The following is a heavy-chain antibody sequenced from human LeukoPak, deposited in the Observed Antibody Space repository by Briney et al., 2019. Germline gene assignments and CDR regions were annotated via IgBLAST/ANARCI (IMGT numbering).Heavy chain of an antibody. V-gene: IGHV1-24*01. CDR1: GYTLSDLA. CDR2: LDPEDGEA. CDR3: GTRNFGEYGAFDI. D-gene: IGHD4-17*01. J-gene: IGHJ3*02. Sequence: GASVKVSCKVSGYTLSDLAMHWVRQAPGKGLEWMGGLDPEDGEAIYAQPLQGRVTMTEDTSSDTAYMVLSSLRCEETPVYYCGTRNFGEYGAFDIWRQDTMVSVSS.